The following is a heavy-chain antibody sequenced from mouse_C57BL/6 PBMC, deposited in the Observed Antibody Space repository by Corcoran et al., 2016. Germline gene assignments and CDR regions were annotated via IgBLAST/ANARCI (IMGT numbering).Heavy chain of an antibody. J-gene: IGHJ1*03. CDR2: ISYDGSN. CDR3: ARDRYDYDKYFDV. Sequence: DVQLQESGPGLVKPSQSLSLTCSVTGYSITSGYYWNWIRQFPGNKLEWMGYISYDGSNNYNPSLKNRISITRDTSKNQFFLKLNSVTTEDTATYYCARDRYDYDKYFDVWGTGTTVTVSS. CDR1: GYSITSGYY. D-gene: IGHD2-4*01. V-gene: IGHV3-6*01.